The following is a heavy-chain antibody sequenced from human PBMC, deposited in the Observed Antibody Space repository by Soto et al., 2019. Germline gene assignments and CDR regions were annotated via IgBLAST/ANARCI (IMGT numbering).Heavy chain of an antibody. J-gene: IGHJ3*02. CDR3: VKYLWESPLDAFDI. CDR2: ISSNGGST. D-gene: IGHD3-16*01. CDR1: GFTFSSYA. V-gene: IGHV3-64D*08. Sequence: GGSLRLSCSASGFTFSSYAMHWVRQAPGKGLEYVSAISSNGGSTYYADSVKGRFTISRDNSKNTLYLQMSSLRAEDTAVYYCVKYLWESPLDAFDIWGQGTMVTVSS.